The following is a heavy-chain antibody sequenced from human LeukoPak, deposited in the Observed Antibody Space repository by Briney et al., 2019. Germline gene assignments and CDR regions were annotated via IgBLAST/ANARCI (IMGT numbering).Heavy chain of an antibody. CDR1: GFTFSSYG. J-gene: IGHJ4*02. Sequence: GGSLRLSCAASGFTFSSYGMPWVRQAPGKGLEWVAVISYDGSNKYYADSVKGRFTISRDNSKNTLYLQMNSLRAEDSAVYYCAKDSQVEMAPYFDYWGQGTLVTVSS. D-gene: IGHD5-24*01. CDR2: ISYDGSNK. V-gene: IGHV3-30*18. CDR3: AKDSQVEMAPYFDY.